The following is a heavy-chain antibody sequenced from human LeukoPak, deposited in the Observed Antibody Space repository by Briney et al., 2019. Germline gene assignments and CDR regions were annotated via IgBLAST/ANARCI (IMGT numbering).Heavy chain of an antibody. CDR3: ARDLGRLRLGELSLWN. CDR1: GYTFTGYY. CDR2: INPNSGGT. D-gene: IGHD3-16*02. J-gene: IGHJ4*02. Sequence: ASVKVSCKASGYTFTGYYMHWVRQAPGQGLEWMGWINPNSGGTNYAQKFQGRVTMTRDTSISTAYMELSRLRSDDTAVYYCARDLGRLRLGELSLWNWGQGTLVTVSS. V-gene: IGHV1-2*02.